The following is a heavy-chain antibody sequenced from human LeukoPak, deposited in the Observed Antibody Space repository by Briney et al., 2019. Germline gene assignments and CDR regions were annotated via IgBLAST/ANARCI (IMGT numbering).Heavy chain of an antibody. D-gene: IGHD6-19*01. J-gene: IGHJ4*02. CDR2: IYSGGST. V-gene: IGHV3-53*01. Sequence: GGSLRLSCAASGFTVSTNYMSWVRQAPGKGLEWVSLIYSGGSTYYTDSVKGRFTISRDNSKNTLFPQMNSLRAEDTAVYYCARGYSSGWYGDCWGQGTLVTVSS. CDR3: ARGYSSGWYGDC. CDR1: GFTVSTNY.